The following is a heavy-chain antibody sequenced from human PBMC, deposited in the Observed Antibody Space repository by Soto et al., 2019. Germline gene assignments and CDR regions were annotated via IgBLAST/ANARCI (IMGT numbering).Heavy chain of an antibody. J-gene: IGHJ4*02. CDR3: ARALDKAMAFDY. D-gene: IGHD5-18*01. CDR1: GASISNGDYS. V-gene: IGHV4-30-2*01. Sequence: PSETLSLTCAVSGASISNGDYSWSWIRQPPGRALEWIGYIYSSGRSDYNPSLKSRVTISIDRSKNQFSLRLTSVTAADAAVYYCARALDKAMAFDYWGQGTLVTVSS. CDR2: IYSSGRS.